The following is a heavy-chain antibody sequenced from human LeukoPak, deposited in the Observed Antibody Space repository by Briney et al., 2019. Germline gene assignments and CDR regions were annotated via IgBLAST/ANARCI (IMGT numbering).Heavy chain of an antibody. Sequence: ASVKVSCKASGYTFTGYYMHWVRQAPGQGLEWMGWVNPTSGGTNYAQKFQGRVTMARDTSISTAYMELSRLRSDDTAVYYCARVVVRDANNYKDYWGQGTLVTVSS. CDR1: GYTFTGYY. V-gene: IGHV1-2*02. CDR3: ARVVVRDANNYKDY. CDR2: VNPTSGGT. D-gene: IGHD5-24*01. J-gene: IGHJ4*02.